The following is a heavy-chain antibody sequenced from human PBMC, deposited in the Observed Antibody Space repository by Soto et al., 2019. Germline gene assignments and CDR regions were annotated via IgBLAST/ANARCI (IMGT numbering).Heavy chain of an antibody. J-gene: IGHJ6*02. CDR2: ISSSSSYT. CDR3: ARVGPLADYYGMDV. V-gene: IGHV3-11*06. CDR1: GFTFSDYY. Sequence: LRLSCAASGFTFSDYYMSWIRQAPGKGLEWVSYISSSSSYTNYADSVKGRFTISRDNAKNSLYLQMNSLRAEDTAVYYCARVGPLADYYGMDVWGQGTTVTV.